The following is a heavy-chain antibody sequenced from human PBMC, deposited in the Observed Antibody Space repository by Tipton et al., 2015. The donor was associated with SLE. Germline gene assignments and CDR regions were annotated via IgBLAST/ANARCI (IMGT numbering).Heavy chain of an antibody. CDR2: INEDGSRI. J-gene: IGHJ4*02. D-gene: IGHD3-10*01. Sequence: SLRLSCAASGITFRNYWIHWVRQVPGKGLVWVSRINEDGSRIDYADSVKGRFMISRDDAKDTVYLQMNSVRVEDTALYYCVRDQFRERDYWGQGSLVSVSS. V-gene: IGHV3-74*01. CDR1: GITFRNYW. CDR3: VRDQFRERDY.